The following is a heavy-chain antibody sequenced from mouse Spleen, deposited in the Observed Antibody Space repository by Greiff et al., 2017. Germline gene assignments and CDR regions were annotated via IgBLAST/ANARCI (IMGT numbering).Heavy chain of an antibody. CDR3: ARRFTTVVATENFDY. CDR2: IYPGNSDT. D-gene: IGHD1-1*01. J-gene: IGHJ2*01. CDR1: GYTFTSYW. V-gene: IGHV1-5*01. Sequence: VQLQQSGTVLARPGASVKMSCKTSGYTFTSYWMHWVKQRPGQGLEWIGAIYPGNSDTSYNQKFKGKAKLTAVTSASTAYMELSSLTNEDSAVYYCARRFTTVVATENFDYWGQGTTLTVSS.